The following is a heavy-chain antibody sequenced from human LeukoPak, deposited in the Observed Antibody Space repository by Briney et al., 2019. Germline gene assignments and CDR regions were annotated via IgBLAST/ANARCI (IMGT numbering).Heavy chain of an antibody. D-gene: IGHD6-13*01. CDR2: MNPNSGNT. CDR3: ARSPDSSSWYYYYYMDV. Sequence: ASVKVSCKASGGTFNSYAINWVRQATGQGLEWMGWMNPNSGNTGYAQKFQGRVTITRNTSISTAYMELSSLRSEDTAVYYCARSPDSSSWYYYYYMDVWGKGTTVTVSS. J-gene: IGHJ6*03. CDR1: GGTFNSYA. V-gene: IGHV1-8*03.